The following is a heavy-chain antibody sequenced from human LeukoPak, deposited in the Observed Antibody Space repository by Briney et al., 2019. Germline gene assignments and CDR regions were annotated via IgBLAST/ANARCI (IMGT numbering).Heavy chain of an antibody. Sequence: SETLSLTWAVSGGSISSSNWWSWVRQPPGKGLEWIGEIYHSGSTNYNPSLKSRVTISVDKSKNQFSLKLSSVTAADTAVYYCARDDGYYDSSGYSFGYWGQGTLVTVSS. J-gene: IGHJ4*02. CDR3: ARDDGYYDSSGYSFGY. D-gene: IGHD3-22*01. CDR2: IYHSGST. CDR1: GGSISSSNW. V-gene: IGHV4-4*02.